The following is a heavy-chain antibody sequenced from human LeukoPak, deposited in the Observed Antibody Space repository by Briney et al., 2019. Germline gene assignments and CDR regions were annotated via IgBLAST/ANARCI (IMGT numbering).Heavy chain of an antibody. CDR1: GGSISSFY. CDR2: ISYNGNT. V-gene: IGHV4-59*08. D-gene: IGHD3-9*01. J-gene: IGHJ4*02. Sequence: PSETLSLTCTVSGGSISSFYWSWIRQPPGKGLEWIGYISYNGNTNYNPSLKSRVTISVDTSKHQFSLELTSVTAADTAVYYCARTDYDILTGFPHFLFDYWGQGTLVTVSS. CDR3: ARTDYDILTGFPHFLFDY.